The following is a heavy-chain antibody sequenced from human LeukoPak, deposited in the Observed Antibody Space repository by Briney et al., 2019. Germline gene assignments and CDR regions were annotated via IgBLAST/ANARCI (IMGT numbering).Heavy chain of an antibody. CDR1: GGSFSGFY. CDR3: ARSHQVLSRGRWFDP. V-gene: IGHV4-34*01. CDR2: INQSGST. J-gene: IGHJ5*02. D-gene: IGHD2-2*01. Sequence: PSETLSLTCAVEGGSFSGFYWTWVRQPPGKGLEWIGEINQSGSTNYNSSLKSRVTVSLDTSKNHFSLNLGSVTAADTAVYYCARSHQVLSRGRWFDPWGQGTLVTVSS.